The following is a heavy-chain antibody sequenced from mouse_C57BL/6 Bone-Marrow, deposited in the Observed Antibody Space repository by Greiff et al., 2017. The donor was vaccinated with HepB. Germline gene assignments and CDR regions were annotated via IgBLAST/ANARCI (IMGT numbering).Heavy chain of an antibody. D-gene: IGHD2-1*01. V-gene: IGHV2-2*01. CDR3: ARKGGYGNYFDY. J-gene: IGHJ2*01. CDR2: IWSGGST. CDR1: GFSLTSYG. Sequence: QVQLQQPGPGLVQPSQSLSITCTVSGFSLTSYGVHWVRQSPGKGLEWLGEIWSGGSTNYNEAFITRLSISKDNSKSRVFFKMNSLQAADTTIYYCARKGGYGNYFDYWGQGTTLTVSS.